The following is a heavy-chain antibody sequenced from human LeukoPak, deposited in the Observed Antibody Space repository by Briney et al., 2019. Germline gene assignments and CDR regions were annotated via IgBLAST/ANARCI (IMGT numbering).Heavy chain of an antibody. V-gene: IGHV3-9*01. J-gene: IGHJ4*02. Sequence: GGSLRLSCAASGFTFDDYAMHWVRQAPGKGLEWVSGISWNSGSIGYADPVKGRFTISRDNAKNSLYLQMNSLRAEDTALYYCAKDTDGAAAGTTWGHWGQGTLVTVSS. CDR3: AKDTDGAAAGTTWGH. CDR2: ISWNSGSI. CDR1: GFTFDDYA. D-gene: IGHD6-13*01.